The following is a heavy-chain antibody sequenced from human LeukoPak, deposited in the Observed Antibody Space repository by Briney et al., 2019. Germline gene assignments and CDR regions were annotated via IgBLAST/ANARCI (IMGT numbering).Heavy chain of an antibody. Sequence: GGSLRLSCAASGFTFSSYAMSWVRQAPGKGLEWVSAISGSGGSTYYADSVKGRFTISRDNSKNTLYLQMNSLRAEDTAVYYCAKDPGGVVVTYNWFDPWGQGTLVTVSS. CDR3: AKDPGGVVVTYNWFDP. D-gene: IGHD3-22*01. J-gene: IGHJ5*02. V-gene: IGHV3-23*01. CDR1: GFTFSSYA. CDR2: ISGSGGST.